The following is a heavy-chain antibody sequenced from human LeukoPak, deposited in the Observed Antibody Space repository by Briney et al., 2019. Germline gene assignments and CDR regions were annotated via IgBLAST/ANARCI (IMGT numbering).Heavy chain of an antibody. V-gene: IGHV4-34*01. CDR2: INHSGST. CDR1: GGSFSGYY. D-gene: IGHD3-22*01. Sequence: PSETLSLTCAVYGGSFSGYYWSWIRQPPGKGLEWIGEINHSGSTNYNPSLKSRVTISVDTSKNQFSLKLSSVTAADTAVYYCAKDKVYYDSSGYYFDYWGQGTLVTVSS. CDR3: AKDKVYYDSSGYYFDY. J-gene: IGHJ4*02.